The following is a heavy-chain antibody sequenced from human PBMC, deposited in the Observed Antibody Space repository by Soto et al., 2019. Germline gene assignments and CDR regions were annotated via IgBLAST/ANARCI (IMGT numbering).Heavy chain of an antibody. CDR3: VRDTDQYTDYGLDV. V-gene: IGHV3-74*01. CDR1: GFAFSSHW. J-gene: IGHJ6*02. CDR2: INSDGTIT. Sequence: EVQLVESGGDFVQPGGSLRLSCVASGFAFSSHWMYWVRQAPGKGLVWVSRINSDGTITTYADSVKGRFTISRDNAKNTLYLQMNSLRVEDTALYYCVRDTDQYTDYGLDVWGQGTRVIVS. D-gene: IGHD1-1*01.